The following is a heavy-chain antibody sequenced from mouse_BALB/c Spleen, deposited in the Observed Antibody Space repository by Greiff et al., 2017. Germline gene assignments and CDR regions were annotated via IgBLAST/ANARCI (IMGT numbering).Heavy chain of an antibody. CDR2: IDPANGNT. CDR1: GFNIKDTY. V-gene: IGHV14-3*02. J-gene: IGHJ3*01. D-gene: IGHD4-1*02. CDR3: ARDNWEGFAY. Sequence: VHVKQSGAELVKPGASVKLSCTASGFNIKDTYMHWVKQRPEQGLEWIGRIDPANGNTKYDPKFQGKATITADTSSNTAYLQLSSLTSEDTAVYYCARDNWEGFAYWGQGTLVTVSA.